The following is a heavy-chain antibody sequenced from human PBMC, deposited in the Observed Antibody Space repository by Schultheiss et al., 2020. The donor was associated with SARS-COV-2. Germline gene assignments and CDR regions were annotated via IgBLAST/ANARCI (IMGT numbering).Heavy chain of an antibody. CDR1: GGSFSGYY. D-gene: IGHD2-2*01. CDR2: INHSGST. CDR3: AKINPDIVVVPADFDY. Sequence: SETLSLTCAVYGGSFSGYYWSWNRQPPGKGLEWIGEINHSGSTNYNPSLKSRVTISVDRSKNQFSLKLSSVTAADTAVYYCAKINPDIVVVPADFDYWGQGTLVTVSS. J-gene: IGHJ4*02. V-gene: IGHV4-34*01.